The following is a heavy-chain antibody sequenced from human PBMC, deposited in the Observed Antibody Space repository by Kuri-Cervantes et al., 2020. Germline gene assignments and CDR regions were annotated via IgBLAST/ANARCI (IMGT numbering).Heavy chain of an antibody. CDR2: ISSSSSTI. V-gene: IGHV3-48*04. J-gene: IGHJ1*01. Sequence: LSLTCAASGFTFSSYSMNWVRQAPGKGLEWVSYISSSSSTIYYADSVKGRFTISRDNAKNSLYLQMNSLRAEDTAVYYCARGVGYFQHWGQGTLVTVSS. CDR3: ARGVGYFQH. CDR1: GFTFSSYS. D-gene: IGHD3-3*01.